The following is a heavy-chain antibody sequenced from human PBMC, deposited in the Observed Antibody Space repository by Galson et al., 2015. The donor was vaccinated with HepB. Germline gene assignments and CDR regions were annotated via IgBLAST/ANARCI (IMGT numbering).Heavy chain of an antibody. CDR1: GFTFSSYA. Sequence: SLRLSCAASGFTFSSYAMHWVRQAPGKGLEYVSAISSNGGSTYYADSVKGRFTISRDNSKNTLYLQMSSLRAEDTAVYYCVKGDMVRGNDYWGQGTLVTVSS. J-gene: IGHJ4*02. CDR2: ISSNGGST. V-gene: IGHV3-64D*06. CDR3: VKGDMVRGNDY. D-gene: IGHD3-10*01.